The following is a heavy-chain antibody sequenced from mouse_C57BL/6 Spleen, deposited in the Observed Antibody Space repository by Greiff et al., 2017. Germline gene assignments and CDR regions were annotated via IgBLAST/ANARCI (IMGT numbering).Heavy chain of an antibody. D-gene: IGHD1-1*01. CDR2: INPNYGTT. CDR1: GYSFTDYN. Sequence: EVQLQQSGPELVKPGASVTISCKASGYSFTDYNMNWVKQSNGKSLEWIGVINPNYGTTSYNQKFKGKATLTVDQSSSTAYMQLNSLTSEDSAVYYCARHYYGSSYGYFDVWGTGTTVTVSS. J-gene: IGHJ1*03. CDR3: ARHYYGSSYGYFDV. V-gene: IGHV1-39*01.